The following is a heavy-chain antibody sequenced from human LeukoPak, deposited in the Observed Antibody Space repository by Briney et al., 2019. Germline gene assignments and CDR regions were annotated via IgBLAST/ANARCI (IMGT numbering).Heavy chain of an antibody. CDR3: ARDNSVGDIAWWFDP. J-gene: IGHJ5*02. CDR1: GGTFSSYA. V-gene: IGHV1-69*06. D-gene: IGHD3-16*02. CDR2: TIPIFGTA. Sequence: SVKVSCKASGGTFSSYAISWVRQAPGQGLEWMGGTIPIFGTANYAQKFQGRVTITADKSTSTAYMELSSLRSEDTAVYYCARDNSVGDIAWWFDPWGQGTLVTVSS.